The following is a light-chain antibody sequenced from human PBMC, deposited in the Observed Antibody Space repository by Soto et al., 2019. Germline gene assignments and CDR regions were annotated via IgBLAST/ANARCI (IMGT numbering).Light chain of an antibody. V-gene: IGLV2-8*01. Sequence: QSVLTQPPSASGSPGQSVTISCTGTSSDVGGYNYVSWYQQHPGKAPKLMIYEVSKRPSGVPDRFSGSKSGNTAPLTVSGLQAEDEAAYYCSSYAGSNNLGVFGGGTKLTVL. CDR3: SSYAGSNNLGV. CDR2: EVS. J-gene: IGLJ2*01. CDR1: SSDVGGYNY.